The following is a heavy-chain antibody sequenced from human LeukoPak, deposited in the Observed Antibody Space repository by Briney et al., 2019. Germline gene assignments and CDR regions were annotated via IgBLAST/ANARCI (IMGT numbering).Heavy chain of an antibody. D-gene: IGHD6-6*01. V-gene: IGHV4-39*07. Sequence: SETLSLTCTVSGGSINSRSDYWGWIRQPPGKGLEWIGNIGYSGSTHYNPSLKSRITISVDTSKNQFSLKVTSVSVADTAVYYCARESPAAREYYYGIDVWGQGTTATVSS. CDR1: GGSINSRSDY. CDR3: ARESPAAREYYYGIDV. J-gene: IGHJ6*02. CDR2: IGYSGST.